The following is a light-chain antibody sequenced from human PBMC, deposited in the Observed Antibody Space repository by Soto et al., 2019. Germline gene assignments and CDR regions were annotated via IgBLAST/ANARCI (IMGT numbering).Light chain of an antibody. CDR1: QGISSY. V-gene: IGKV1-9*01. CDR2: AAS. J-gene: IGKJ4*01. Sequence: DIQLTQSPSFLSASVGDRVTITCRASQGISSYLAWYQQKPGKAPKLLIYAASTLQRGAPSRFSGGGSGTEFTLTISSLQPEDFATYFCQQLINYPVTFGGGTKVEIK. CDR3: QQLINYPVT.